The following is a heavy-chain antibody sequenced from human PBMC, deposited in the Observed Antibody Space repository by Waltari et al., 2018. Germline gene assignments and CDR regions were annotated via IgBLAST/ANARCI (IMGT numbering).Heavy chain of an antibody. Sequence: QLQLQESGPGLVKPSETLSPTCAVSGGSISRNNYYWAWIRQPPGKGLEWIGSIYYSGSTYYNPSLKSRVTISVDTSKNHFSLKLGSVTAADTSLYYCARHSAYAGTGYYYGMDVWGQGTTVTVSS. V-gene: IGHV4-39*01. J-gene: IGHJ6*02. CDR2: IYYSGST. CDR3: ARHSAYAGTGYYYGMDV. D-gene: IGHD6-13*01. CDR1: GGSISRNNYY.